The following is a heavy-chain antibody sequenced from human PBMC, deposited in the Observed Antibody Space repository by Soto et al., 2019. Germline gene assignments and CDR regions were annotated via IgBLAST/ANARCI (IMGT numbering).Heavy chain of an antibody. Sequence: EVPLLESGGGLVQPGGSLRLSCAASGFTFSTYAMSWVRQGPGKGLEWVATMIGSGGSTNYADSVKGRFTISRDNSKNTLYLQMNSLRPEDTAVYYCARGISGSFFGYWGQGTLVTVSS. CDR1: GFTFSTYA. D-gene: IGHD6-19*01. CDR2: MIGSGGST. J-gene: IGHJ4*02. V-gene: IGHV3-23*01. CDR3: ARGISGSFFGY.